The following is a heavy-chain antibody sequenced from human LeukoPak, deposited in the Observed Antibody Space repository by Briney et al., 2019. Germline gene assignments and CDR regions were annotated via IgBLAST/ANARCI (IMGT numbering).Heavy chain of an antibody. CDR3: AKTQWKVGATDYFDY. V-gene: IGHV3-23*01. Sequence: GGSLRLSCAASGFAFKNYAMTWVRQAPGKGLQWVSNINDNGGQRHYADSVKGRFTISRDNSKNTLSLQMDSLRAEDTAVYYCAKTQWKVGATDYFDYWGHGILVTVSS. J-gene: IGHJ4*01. CDR1: GFAFKNYA. D-gene: IGHD1-26*01. CDR2: INDNGGQR.